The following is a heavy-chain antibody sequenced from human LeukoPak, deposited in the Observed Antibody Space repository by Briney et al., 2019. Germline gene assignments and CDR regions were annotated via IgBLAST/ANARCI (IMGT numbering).Heavy chain of an antibody. V-gene: IGHV4-59*01. CDR2: IYYSGST. J-gene: IGHJ4*02. CDR3: AIYSGYDESFDY. D-gene: IGHD5-12*01. CDR1: GVSISSYY. Sequence: SETLSLTCTVSGVSISSYYWSWIRQPPGKGLEWIGYIYYSGSTNYNPSLKSRVTISVDTSKNQFSLKLSSVTAADTAVYYCAIYSGYDESFDYWGQGTLVTVSS.